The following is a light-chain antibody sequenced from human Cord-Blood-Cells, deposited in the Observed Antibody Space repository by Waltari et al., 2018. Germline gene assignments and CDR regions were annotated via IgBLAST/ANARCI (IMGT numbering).Light chain of an antibody. J-gene: IGLJ1*01. CDR3: SSYAGSNNPYV. CDR2: EVS. V-gene: IGLV2-8*01. CDR1: SSDVGGYNY. Sequence: QSALTQPTSASGSPGQSVTISCTGTSSDVGGYNYVSWYQPHPGKAPKPMIYEVSKRPSGVPDRFSGSKSGNTASLTVSGLQAEDEADYYCSSYAGSNNPYVFGTGTKVTVL.